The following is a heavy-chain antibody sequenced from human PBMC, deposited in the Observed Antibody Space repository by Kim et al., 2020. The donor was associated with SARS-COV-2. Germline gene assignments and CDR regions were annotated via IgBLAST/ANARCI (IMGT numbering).Heavy chain of an antibody. V-gene: IGHV1-8*01. J-gene: IGHJ4*02. D-gene: IGHD3-16*01. CDR3: ARGRLFIRALSVMGY. Sequence: ASVKVSCKASGYTFTSYDINWVRPATGQGLEWMGWMNPNSVNTGYAQKFQGRVTMTRNTSISTAYMELSSLRSEDTAVYYCARGRLFIRALSVMGYWGQGTLVTVSS. CDR1: GYTFTSYD. CDR2: MNPNSVNT.